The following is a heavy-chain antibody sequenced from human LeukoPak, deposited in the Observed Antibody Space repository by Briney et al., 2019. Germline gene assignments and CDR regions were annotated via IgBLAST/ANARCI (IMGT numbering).Heavy chain of an antibody. V-gene: IGHV3-23*01. D-gene: IGHD2-15*01. CDR1: GFTFSRNG. CDR3: AKDNCSGGSCYDFDY. CDR2: ISGSGGST. J-gene: IGHJ4*02. Sequence: PGGSLRLSCAASGFTFSRNGMTWVRQAPGKGLEWASAISGSGGSTYYADSVKGRFTISRDNSKNTLYLQMNSLRAEDTAVYYCAKDNCSGGSCYDFDYWGQGTLVTVSS.